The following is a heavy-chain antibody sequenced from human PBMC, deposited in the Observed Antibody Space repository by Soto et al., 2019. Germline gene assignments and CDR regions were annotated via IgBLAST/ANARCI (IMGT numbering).Heavy chain of an antibody. CDR2: ISYDGNNK. V-gene: IGHV3-30-3*01. D-gene: IGHD4-17*01. J-gene: IGHJ6*02. CDR1: GFTFSGYA. CDR3: ARDLLLDGDQITYYYNVMDV. Sequence: QVQLVESGGGVVQPGRSLRLSCVASGFTFSGYAMHWVRQAPGKGLEWVAVISYDGNNKYYADSVKGRFTISRDNSKNTLYLQMNSLRAEDTAVYYCARDLLLDGDQITYYYNVMDVWGRGTTVTVSS.